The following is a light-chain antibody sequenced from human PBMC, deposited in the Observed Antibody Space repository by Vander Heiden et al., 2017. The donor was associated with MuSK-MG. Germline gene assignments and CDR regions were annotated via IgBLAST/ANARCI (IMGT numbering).Light chain of an antibody. CDR1: QSVGSNF. J-gene: IGKJ2*01. Sequence: EVVLTQSPGTLPLSPGERATLSCRASQSVGSNFLAWYQQKPGQAPRLLIYDASGRATGIPDRFSGSGSGTDFTLTISRLEPEDIAMYYCQQYGNSPNTFGQGTKLEIK. CDR2: DAS. CDR3: QQYGNSPNT. V-gene: IGKV3-20*01.